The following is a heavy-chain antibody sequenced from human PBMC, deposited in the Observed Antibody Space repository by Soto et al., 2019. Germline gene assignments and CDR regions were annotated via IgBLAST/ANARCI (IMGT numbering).Heavy chain of an antibody. CDR1: GYTFTNYV. CDR2: INANYGNT. J-gene: IGHJ5*02. D-gene: IGHD4-4*01. Sequence: QLQLVQSGTELKKPGASVKVSCKASGYTFTNYVITWVRQAPGQGLEWMGWINANYGNTNYEQKFQGRVTMTTDTSTNTAYMELRSLRSDDTAVYYCARKSLSNFNWFDPWGQGTLVTVSS. CDR3: ARKSLSNFNWFDP. V-gene: IGHV1-18*04.